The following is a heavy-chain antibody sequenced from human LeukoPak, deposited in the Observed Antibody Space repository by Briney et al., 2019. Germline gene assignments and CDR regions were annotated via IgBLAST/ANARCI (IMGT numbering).Heavy chain of an antibody. CDR1: GYTFTSYD. D-gene: IGHD2-15*01. V-gene: IGHV1-8*01. J-gene: IGHJ5*02. CDR2: MNPNSGNT. Sequence: GASVKVSCKAPGYTFTSYDVNWVRQATGQGLEWMGWMNPNSGNTGYAQKFQGRVTMTRNTSISTAYMELSSLRSEDTAVYYCARAVQYCSGGSCYPANWFDPWGQGTLVTVSS. CDR3: ARAVQYCSGGSCYPANWFDP.